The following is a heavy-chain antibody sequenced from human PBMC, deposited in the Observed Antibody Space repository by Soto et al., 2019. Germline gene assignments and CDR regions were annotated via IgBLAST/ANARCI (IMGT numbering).Heavy chain of an antibody. CDR3: AKDPGYCSGGSCPVGWFDP. CDR2: ISWNSGSI. D-gene: IGHD2-15*01. Sequence: DVQLVESGGGLVQPGRSLRLSCAASGFTFDDYAMHWVRQAPGKGLEWVSGISWNSGSIGYADSVKGRFTISRDNAKNSLYLQMNSLRAEDTALYYCAKDPGYCSGGSCPVGWFDPWGQGTLVTVSS. CDR1: GFTFDDYA. J-gene: IGHJ5*02. V-gene: IGHV3-9*01.